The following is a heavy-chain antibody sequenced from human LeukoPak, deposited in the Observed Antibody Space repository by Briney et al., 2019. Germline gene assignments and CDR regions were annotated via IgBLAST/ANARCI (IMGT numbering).Heavy chain of an antibody. CDR1: GGSFSGYY. J-gene: IGHJ5*02. V-gene: IGHV4-34*01. D-gene: IGHD3-10*01. CDR2: INHSGST. Sequence: SETLSLTCAVYGGSFSGYYWSWIRQPPGKGLEWIGEINHSGSTNYNPSLKSRVTISVDTSKNQFSLKLSSVTAADTAVYYWARATRMVRGVIKFDPWGQGTLVTVSS. CDR3: ARATRMVRGVIKFDP.